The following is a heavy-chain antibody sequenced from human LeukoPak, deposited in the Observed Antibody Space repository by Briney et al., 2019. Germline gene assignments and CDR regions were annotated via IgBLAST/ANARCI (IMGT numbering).Heavy chain of an antibody. CDR2: IIPILGIA. CDR3: ASSSGSYYGDAFDI. D-gene: IGHD3-10*01. Sequence: SVKVSCKASGGTFSSYAISWVRQAPGQGLEWMGRIIPILGIANYAQKFQGRVTITADKSTSTAYMELSSLRSEDTAVYYCASSSGSYYGDAFDIWGQGTMVTVSS. J-gene: IGHJ3*02. CDR1: GGTFSSYA. V-gene: IGHV1-69*04.